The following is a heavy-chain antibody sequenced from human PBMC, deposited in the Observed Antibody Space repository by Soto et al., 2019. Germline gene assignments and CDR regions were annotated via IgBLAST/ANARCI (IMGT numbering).Heavy chain of an antibody. CDR2: ISYDGSNK. D-gene: IGHD1-26*01. CDR3: ARERSYKPVGYFDY. CDR1: GFTFSSYA. J-gene: IGHJ4*02. V-gene: IGHV3-30-3*01. Sequence: PGGSLRLSCAASGFTFSSYAMHWVRQAPGKGLEWVAVISYDGSNKYYADSVKGRFTISRDNSKNTLYLQMNSLRAEDTAVYYRARERSYKPVGYFDYWGQGTLVTVSS.